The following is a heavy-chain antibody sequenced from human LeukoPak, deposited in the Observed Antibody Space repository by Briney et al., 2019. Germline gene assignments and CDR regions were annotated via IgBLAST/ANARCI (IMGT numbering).Heavy chain of an antibody. D-gene: IGHD2-15*01. Sequence: SETLSLTCAVYGGSFNGYYWSWIRQPPGKGLEWIGEINHSGSTNYNPSLKSRVTISVDTSKNQFSLKLSSVTAADTAVYYCARGPGCSGGSCYPRYYYYGMDVWGKGTTVTVSS. CDR2: INHSGST. CDR1: GGSFNGYY. CDR3: ARGPGCSGGSCYPRYYYYGMDV. V-gene: IGHV4-34*01. J-gene: IGHJ6*04.